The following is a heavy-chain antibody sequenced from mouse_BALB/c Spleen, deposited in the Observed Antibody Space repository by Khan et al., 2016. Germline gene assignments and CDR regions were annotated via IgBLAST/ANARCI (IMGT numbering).Heavy chain of an antibody. CDR2: ILPGSGST. J-gene: IGHJ1*01. CDR3: ARGGRKGWYVGV. V-gene: IGHV1-9*01. Sequence: QVQLQQSGAELMKPGASVKISCKATGYTFRSYWLEWVKQRPGHGLEWIGAILPGSGSTNYNEKFKGKATFTADTSSNQAYMQLRSLTSEDSAVDYGARGGRKGWYVGVWGAGTTVTVSS. CDR1: GYTFRSYW. D-gene: IGHD3-3*01.